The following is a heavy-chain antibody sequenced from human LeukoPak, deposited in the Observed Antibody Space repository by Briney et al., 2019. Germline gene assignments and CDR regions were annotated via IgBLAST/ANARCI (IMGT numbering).Heavy chain of an antibody. CDR3: ACRDEGKFDY. J-gene: IGHJ4*02. D-gene: IGHD3-10*01. CDR1: GGTFSSYA. V-gene: IGHV1-69*13. Sequence: SVKVSCKASGGTFSSYAISWVRQAPGQGLELMGGIIPIFGTANYAQKFQGRVTITADESTSTAYMELSSLRSEDTAVYYCACRDEGKFDYWGQGTLVTVSS. CDR2: IIPIFGTA.